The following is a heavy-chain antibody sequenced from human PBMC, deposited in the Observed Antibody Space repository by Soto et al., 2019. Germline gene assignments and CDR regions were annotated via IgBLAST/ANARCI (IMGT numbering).Heavy chain of an antibody. CDR3: ARRDTALASVDY. CDR2: IYYSGST. CDR1: GGSISSGDYY. J-gene: IGHJ4*02. V-gene: IGHV4-30-4*01. D-gene: IGHD5-18*01. Sequence: PSETLSLTCTVSGGSISSGDYYWSWIRQPPGKGLEWIGYIYYSGSTYYNPSLKNRVTISVDTPKNQLSLKLSTVTAAEKAVYYCARRDTALASVDYWGQGILVTVSS.